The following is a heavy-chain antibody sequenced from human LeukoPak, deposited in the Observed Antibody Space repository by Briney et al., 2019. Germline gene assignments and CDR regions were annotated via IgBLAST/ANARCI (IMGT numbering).Heavy chain of an antibody. CDR3: ARSLPGLYGSYFFDY. CDR2: IYHSGST. CDR1: GGSISSSNW. V-gene: IGHV4-4*02. D-gene: IGHD1-26*01. Sequence: SETLSLTCAVSGGSISSSNWWSWVRQPPGKGLEWIGEIYHSGSTNYNPSLKSRVTISVDTSKNQFSLKLSSVTAADTAVYYCARSLPGLYGSYFFDYWGQGTLVTVSP. J-gene: IGHJ4*02.